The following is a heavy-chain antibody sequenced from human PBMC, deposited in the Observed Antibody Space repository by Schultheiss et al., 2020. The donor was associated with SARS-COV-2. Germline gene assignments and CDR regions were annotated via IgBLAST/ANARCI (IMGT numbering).Heavy chain of an antibody. Sequence: SLKISCAASGFTFDDYAMHWVRQAPGKGLEWVSGISWNSGSIGYADSVKGRFTISRDNAKNSLYLQMNSLRAEDTAVYYCARDPRGYSYAGFDPWGQGTLVTVSS. D-gene: IGHD5-18*01. CDR3: ARDPRGYSYAGFDP. J-gene: IGHJ5*02. CDR1: GFTFDDYA. V-gene: IGHV3-9*01. CDR2: ISWNSGSI.